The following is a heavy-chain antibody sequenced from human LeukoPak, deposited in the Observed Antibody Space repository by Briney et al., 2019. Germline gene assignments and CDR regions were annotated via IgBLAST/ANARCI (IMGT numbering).Heavy chain of an antibody. CDR3: TWFGELSDAFDI. D-gene: IGHD3-10*01. Sequence: KPGGSLRLSCAASGFTFSNAWMSWVRQAPGKGLEWVGRIKSKTDGGTTDYAAPVKGRFTISRDDSKNTLYLQMNSLKTEDTAVYYCTWFGELSDAFDIWGQGTMVTVSS. J-gene: IGHJ3*02. CDR1: GFTFSNAW. V-gene: IGHV3-15*01. CDR2: IKSKTDGGTT.